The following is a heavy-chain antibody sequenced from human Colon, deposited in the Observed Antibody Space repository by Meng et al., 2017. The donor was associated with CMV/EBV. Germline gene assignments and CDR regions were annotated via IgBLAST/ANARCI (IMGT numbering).Heavy chain of an antibody. Sequence: GLTFSAYAMSWVRQAPGKGLEWVSSISGTGGNTYYADSVKGRFTISRDDSHNTLFLHMNSLRAEDTAVYYCAKADYYDGSGYYFDYWGQGTLVTVSS. CDR2: ISGTGGNT. CDR3: AKADYYDGSGYYFDY. D-gene: IGHD3-22*01. V-gene: IGHV3-23*01. J-gene: IGHJ4*02. CDR1: GLTFSAYA.